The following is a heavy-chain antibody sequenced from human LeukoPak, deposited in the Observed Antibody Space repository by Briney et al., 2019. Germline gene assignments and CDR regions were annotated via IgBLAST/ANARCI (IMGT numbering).Heavy chain of an antibody. CDR2: IWYDGSNK. D-gene: IGHD3-22*01. V-gene: IGHV3-33*01. J-gene: IGHJ4*02. Sequence: GGSLRLSCAASGFTFSSYGMHRVREAPGKGLEWVALIWYDGSNKYYADSVKGRFTISRDNSKNTLYLQMNSLRAEDTAVYYCATELGSSGYYPFDYWRQGTLVTVSS. CDR3: ATELGSSGYYPFDY. CDR1: GFTFSSYG.